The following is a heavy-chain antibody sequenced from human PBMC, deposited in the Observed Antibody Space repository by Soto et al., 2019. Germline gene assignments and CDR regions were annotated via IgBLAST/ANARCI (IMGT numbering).Heavy chain of an antibody. V-gene: IGHV4-31*03. J-gene: IGHJ4*02. CDR1: GGSISSGGYY. Sequence: PSETLSLTCTVSGGSISSGGYYWSWIRQHPGKGLEWIGYIYYSGSTYYNPSLKSRVTISVDTSKNQFSLKLSSVTAADTAVYYCARGDVAYGCSSTSCPKAFDYWGQGTLGTV. CDR3: ARGDVAYGCSSTSCPKAFDY. CDR2: IYYSGST. D-gene: IGHD2-2*01.